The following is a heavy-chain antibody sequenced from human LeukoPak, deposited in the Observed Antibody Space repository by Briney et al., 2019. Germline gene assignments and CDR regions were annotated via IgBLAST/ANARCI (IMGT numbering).Heavy chain of an antibody. CDR1: GFSVSTSY. J-gene: IGHJ4*02. V-gene: IGHV3-53*01. CDR2: LYDSGDT. CDR3: ARAAYDSGGYTANHDF. D-gene: IGHD3-22*01. Sequence: GGSLRLSCAASGFSVSTSYMSWVRQAPGKGLEYVSVLYDSGDTYYAEPVKGRFTISRDNSKNTVYLQMNSLRVEDTAVYYCARAAYDSGGYTANHDFWGQGTLVTVSS.